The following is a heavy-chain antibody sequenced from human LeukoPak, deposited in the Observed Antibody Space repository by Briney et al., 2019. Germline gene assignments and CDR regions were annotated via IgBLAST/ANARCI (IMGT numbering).Heavy chain of an antibody. Sequence: AETLSLTCTVSGGSISSYYWSWIRQPPGKGLEWLGYIYYSGSTNYNPSLKSRVTISVDTSKNQFSLKLSSVTAADTAVYYCARPGVGSGRYGAFDIWGQGTLVSVSS. J-gene: IGHJ4*02. CDR2: IYYSGST. CDR1: GGSISSYY. V-gene: IGHV4-59*08. CDR3: ARPGVGSGRYGAFDI. D-gene: IGHD4/OR15-4a*01.